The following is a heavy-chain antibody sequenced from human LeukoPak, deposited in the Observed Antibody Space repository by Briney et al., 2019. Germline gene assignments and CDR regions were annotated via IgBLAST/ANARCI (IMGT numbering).Heavy chain of an antibody. D-gene: IGHD1-1*01. V-gene: IGHV3-7*01. CDR2: IKEDGSRE. Sequence: PGGSLRLSCAASGFTFSTYHMSWVRQAPGKGLEWVANIKEDGSREYYVDSVKGRFTISRDNAKNSLYLQMDNLSAQDTAFYYCATHSEYKSDIWGQGTLVTVSS. CDR1: GFTFSTYH. J-gene: IGHJ4*02. CDR3: ATHSEYKSDI.